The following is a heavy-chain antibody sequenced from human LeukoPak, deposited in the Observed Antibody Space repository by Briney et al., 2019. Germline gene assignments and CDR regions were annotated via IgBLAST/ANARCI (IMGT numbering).Heavy chain of an antibody. V-gene: IGHV3-21*01. D-gene: IGHD5-24*01. CDR1: GFTFSSYS. CDR2: ISSSSSYI. J-gene: IGHJ3*02. Sequence: PGGSLRLSCAASGFTFSSYSMNWVRQAPGKGLEWVSSISSSSSYIYYADSVKGRFTISRDNAKNSLYLQMNSLRAEDTAVYYCARGRRDGLAFDIWGQGTMVTVSS. CDR3: ARGRRDGLAFDI.